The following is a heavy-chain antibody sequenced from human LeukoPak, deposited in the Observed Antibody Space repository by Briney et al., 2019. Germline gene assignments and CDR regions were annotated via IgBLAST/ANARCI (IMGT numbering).Heavy chain of an antibody. J-gene: IGHJ4*02. CDR2: IYTSGST. D-gene: IGHD6-19*01. CDR3: ARSAVAGIFVY. V-gene: IGHV4-4*07. Sequence: SETLSLTCTVSGGSISSYYWSWVRQPAGKGLEGVGRIYTSGSTKYKPSLKSRVTMSVDTSKNQFCLKLSSVTAADTAVYYCARSAVAGIFVYWGQGTLVTVSS. CDR1: GGSISSYY.